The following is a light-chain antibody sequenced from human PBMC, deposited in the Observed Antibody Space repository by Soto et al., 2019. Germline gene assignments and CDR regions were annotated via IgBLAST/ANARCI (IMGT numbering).Light chain of an antibody. V-gene: IGLV1-40*01. CDR1: SSNIVAGYN. Sequence: QSVLTQPPSVSGAPGQRVTISCTGSSSNIVAGYNVHWYQQLPGTAPKLLIYGNTNRPSGVPDRFSGSQSGTSASLAITGLQAEDEADYYCQSYDSSLSGVVFGGGTKLTVL. J-gene: IGLJ2*01. CDR3: QSYDSSLSGVV. CDR2: GNT.